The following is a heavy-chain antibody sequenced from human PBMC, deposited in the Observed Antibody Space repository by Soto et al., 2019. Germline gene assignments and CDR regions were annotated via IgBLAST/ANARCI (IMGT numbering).Heavy chain of an antibody. D-gene: IGHD3-3*01. Sequence: PGESLKISCKGSGYNFAGYWIAWVRQMPGKGLELMGIIYPSDSDTRYRPSFQGQVTISADKSISSAYLQWSSLRASDTAMYYCARGGVSTRTFDYWGQGTPVPVPS. CDR3: ARGGVSTRTFDY. CDR1: GYNFAGYW. CDR2: IYPSDSDT. V-gene: IGHV5-51*01. J-gene: IGHJ4*02.